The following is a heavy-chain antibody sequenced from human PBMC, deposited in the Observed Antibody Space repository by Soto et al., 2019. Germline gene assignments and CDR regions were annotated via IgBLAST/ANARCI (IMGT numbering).Heavy chain of an antibody. CDR1: GFTFSSYG. CDR3: AKDGPGYSSSWAIWVNYFDY. J-gene: IGHJ4*02. D-gene: IGHD6-13*01. V-gene: IGHV3-30*18. CDR2: ISYDGSNK. Sequence: GGSLRLSCAASGFTFSSYGMHWVRQAPGKGLEWVAVISYDGSNKYYADSVKGRFTISRDNSKNTLYLQMNSLRAEDTAVYYCAKDGPGYSSSWAIWVNYFDYWGQGTLVTVSS.